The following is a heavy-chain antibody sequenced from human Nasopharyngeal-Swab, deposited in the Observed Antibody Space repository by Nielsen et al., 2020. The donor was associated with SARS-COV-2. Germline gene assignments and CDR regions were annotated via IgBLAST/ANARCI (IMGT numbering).Heavy chain of an antibody. J-gene: IGHJ4*02. Sequence: GESLKISCAASGFTFSIYTMNWVRQAPGKGLEWVSAISGSGGSTYYADSVKGRFTISRDNSKNTLSLQMNSLRAEDTAVYYCAKDLRGPYFFWGQGTLVTVSS. CDR2: ISGSGGST. CDR1: GFTFSIYT. V-gene: IGHV3-23*01. D-gene: IGHD2/OR15-2a*01. CDR3: AKDLRGPYFF.